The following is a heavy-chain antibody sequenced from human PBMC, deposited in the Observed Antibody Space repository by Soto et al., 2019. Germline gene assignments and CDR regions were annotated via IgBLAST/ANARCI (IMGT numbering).Heavy chain of an antibody. Sequence: SETLSLTCAVYGGSFSGYYWSWIRQPPGKGLEWIGEINHSGSTNYNPSLKSRVTISVDTSKNQFSLKLSSVTAADTAVYYCARVAPRYGDYRDYWGQGTLVTVSS. J-gene: IGHJ4*02. CDR2: INHSGST. V-gene: IGHV4-34*01. D-gene: IGHD4-17*01. CDR1: GGSFSGYY. CDR3: ARVAPRYGDYRDY.